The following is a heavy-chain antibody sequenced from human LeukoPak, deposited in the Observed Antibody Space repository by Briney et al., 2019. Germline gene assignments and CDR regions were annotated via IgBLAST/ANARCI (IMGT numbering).Heavy chain of an antibody. CDR3: AKERGHSKPFDY. J-gene: IGHJ4*02. D-gene: IGHD4-23*01. CDR1: GFTFSTYW. V-gene: IGHV3-23*01. Sequence: PGGSLRLSCAASGFTFSTYWMHWVRQAPGKGLEWVSAISDSGDVTYYADSVKGRFTISRDNSKSTLYLQMNNLRAEDTALYYCAKERGHSKPFDYWGQGTLVTVSS. CDR2: ISDSGDVT.